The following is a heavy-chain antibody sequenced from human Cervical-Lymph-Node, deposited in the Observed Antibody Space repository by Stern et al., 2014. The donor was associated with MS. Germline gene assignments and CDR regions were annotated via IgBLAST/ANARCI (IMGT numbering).Heavy chain of an antibody. CDR3: ASSFGSSGVAYFDY. J-gene: IGHJ4*02. V-gene: IGHV3-23*01. D-gene: IGHD6-13*01. CDR1: GFTFSNYA. Sequence: VQLLESGGGLVQPGGSLRLSCAASGFTFSNYAMNWVRQAPGKGLEWVSNISGGDGSAYYADSVHGRFTISRDNSKSTLFLQMNSLRAEDTAVYYCASSFGSSGVAYFDYWGQGTLVTVSS. CDR2: ISGGDGSA.